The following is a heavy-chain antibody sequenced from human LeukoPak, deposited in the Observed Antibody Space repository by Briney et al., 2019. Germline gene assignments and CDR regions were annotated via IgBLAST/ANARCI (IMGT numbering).Heavy chain of an antibody. CDR3: ARHPIAAATDYFDY. CDR1: GYTFTSYG. J-gene: IGHJ4*02. V-gene: IGHV1-18*04. D-gene: IGHD6-13*01. CDR2: ISAYNGNT. Sequence: ASVKVSCKASGYTFTSYGSSWVRQAPGQGLEWMGWISAYNGNTNYAQKLQGRVTMTTDTSTSTAYMELRSLRSDDTAVYYCARHPIAAATDYFDYWGQGTLVTVSS.